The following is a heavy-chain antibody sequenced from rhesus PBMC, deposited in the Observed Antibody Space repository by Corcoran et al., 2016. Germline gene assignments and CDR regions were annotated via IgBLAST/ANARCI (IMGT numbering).Heavy chain of an antibody. Sequence: EVQLVQSGAEVKKPGASVKISCKASGYTFTDYYLHWVRQAPGKGLEWMARVDHEDGEAIHAQTFQDRVTITADTSTDTAYMELSSLRSEDTAVYYCATGIGSVVDYWGQGVLVTVSS. CDR2: VDHEDGEA. V-gene: IGHV1-111*02. CDR1: GYTFTDYY. CDR3: ATGIGSVVDY. D-gene: IGHD4-29*01. J-gene: IGHJ4*01.